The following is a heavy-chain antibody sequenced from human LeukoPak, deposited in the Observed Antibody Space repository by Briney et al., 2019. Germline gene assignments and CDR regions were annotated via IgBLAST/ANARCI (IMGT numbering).Heavy chain of an antibody. CDR3: ARAPAAGIRDAFDI. CDR2: ISYDGSNK. CDR1: GFTFSSYA. V-gene: IGHV3-30-3*01. J-gene: IGHJ3*02. Sequence: GGSLRLSCAASGFTFSSYAMHWVRQAPGKGLEWVAVISYDGSNKYYADSVKGRFTISRDNSKNTLYLQMNSLRAEDTAVYYCARAPAAGIRDAFDIWGQGTTVTVSS. D-gene: IGHD6-13*01.